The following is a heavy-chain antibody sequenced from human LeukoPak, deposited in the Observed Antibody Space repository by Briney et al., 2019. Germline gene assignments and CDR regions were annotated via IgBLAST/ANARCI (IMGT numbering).Heavy chain of an antibody. CDR1: GGSFSGYY. CDR3: ATGYTSNCPYN. D-gene: IGHD6-13*01. CDR2: INHSGST. Sequence: KPSETLSLTCAVYGGSFSGYYWSWIRQPPGKGLEWIGEINHSGSTNYNPSLKSRVTISVDTSKNQFSLKLRSVTAADTAVYYCATGYTSNCPYNWGQGTLVTVSS. J-gene: IGHJ4*02. V-gene: IGHV4-34*01.